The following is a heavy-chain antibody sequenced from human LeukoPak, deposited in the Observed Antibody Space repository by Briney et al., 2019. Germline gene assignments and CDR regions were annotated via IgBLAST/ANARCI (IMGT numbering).Heavy chain of an antibody. CDR2: SSYNGNT. D-gene: IGHD1-26*01. V-gene: IGHV4-39*01. Sequence: PSETLSLTCTVSGASINTVSFYWAWIRPSPGKGLDWIGTSSYNGNTYYNAVVKSRASISVDSSKNQISLKLSSVTAADTAIYYCARTPYSIEWELLGYFDFWGQGTRVAVSS. CDR3: ARTPYSIEWELLGYFDF. J-gene: IGHJ4*02. CDR1: GASINTVSFY.